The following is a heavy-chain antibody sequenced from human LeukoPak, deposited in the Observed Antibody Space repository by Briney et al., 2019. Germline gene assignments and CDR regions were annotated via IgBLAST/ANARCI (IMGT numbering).Heavy chain of an antibody. CDR2: IIPIFGTA. CDR1: GGTFSSYA. Sequence: GASVKVFCKASGGTFSSYAISWVRQAPGQGLEWMGGIIPIFGTANYAQKFQGRVTITADESTSTAYMELSSLRSEDTAVYYCARDAPHDYGDYGWGQGTLVTVSS. CDR3: ARDAPHDYGDYG. J-gene: IGHJ4*02. V-gene: IGHV1-69*13. D-gene: IGHD4-17*01.